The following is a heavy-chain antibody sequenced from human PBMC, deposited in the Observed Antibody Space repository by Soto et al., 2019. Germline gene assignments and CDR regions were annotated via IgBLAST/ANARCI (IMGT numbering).Heavy chain of an antibody. Sequence: GGSLRLSCAASGFTFSSYSMNWVRQAPGKGLEWVSSISSSSSYIYYADSVKGRFTISRDNAKNSLYLQMNSLRAEDTAVYYCARDLTLRYFDWLLGPNFDYWGQGTLVTVSS. J-gene: IGHJ4*02. CDR1: GFTFSSYS. V-gene: IGHV3-21*01. CDR2: ISSSSSYI. D-gene: IGHD3-9*01. CDR3: ARDLTLRYFDWLLGPNFDY.